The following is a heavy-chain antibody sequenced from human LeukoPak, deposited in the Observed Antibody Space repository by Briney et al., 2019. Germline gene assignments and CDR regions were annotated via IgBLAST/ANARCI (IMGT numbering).Heavy chain of an antibody. CDR2: ISYDGSNK. D-gene: IGHD5-18*01. CDR1: GFTFSSYG. J-gene: IGHJ4*02. CDR3: AREAMVY. V-gene: IGHV3-30*03. Sequence: GRSLRLSCAASGFTFSSYGMHWVRQAPGKGLEWVAVISYDGSNKYYADSVKGRFTISRDNSKNTLYLQMNSLRAEDTAVYYCAREAMVYWGQGTLVTVSS.